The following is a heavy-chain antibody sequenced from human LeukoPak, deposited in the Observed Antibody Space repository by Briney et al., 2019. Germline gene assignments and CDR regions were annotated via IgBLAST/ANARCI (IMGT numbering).Heavy chain of an antibody. J-gene: IGHJ1*01. Sequence: PGRSLRLSCAASGFTFDDYAMHWVRQAPGKGLEWVSGISWNSGSIGYADSVKGRFTISRDNAKNSLYLQMNSLRAEDTALYYCAKVPRSGGWQEYFQHWGQGTLVTVSS. CDR3: AKVPRSGGWQEYFQH. CDR2: ISWNSGSI. V-gene: IGHV3-9*01. D-gene: IGHD6-19*01. CDR1: GFTFDDYA.